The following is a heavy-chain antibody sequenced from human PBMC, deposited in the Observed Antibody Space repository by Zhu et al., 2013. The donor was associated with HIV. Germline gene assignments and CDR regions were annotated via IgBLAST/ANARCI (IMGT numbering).Heavy chain of an antibody. CDR3: ARSGYSYDTRLYYYYMDV. D-gene: IGHD5-18*01. J-gene: IGHJ6*03. Sequence: QVQLVQSEAELKKPGSSLKISCTASGDIFKSHSVSWFRQAPGQGPEWIGWMNPNSGNRDYAQKFQGRVTITMTSSISTVYMELSSLRSEDTAVYYCARSGYSYDTRLYYYYMDVWGKGTTVTVSS. CDR2: MNPNSGNR. CDR1: GDIFKSHS. V-gene: IGHV1-8*01.